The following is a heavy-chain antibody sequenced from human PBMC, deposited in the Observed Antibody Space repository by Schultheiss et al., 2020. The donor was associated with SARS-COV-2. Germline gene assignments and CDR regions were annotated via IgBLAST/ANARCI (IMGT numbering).Heavy chain of an antibody. J-gene: IGHJ5*02. CDR3: ARLLGYGDSGPFDP. Sequence: GSLRLSCTVSGGSISSYYWSWIRQPPGKGLEWIGYIYYSGSTNYNPSLKSRVTISVDTSKNQFSLKLSSVTAADTAVYYCARLLGYGDSGPFDPWGQGTLVTVSS. V-gene: IGHV4-59*12. D-gene: IGHD4-17*01. CDR2: IYYSGST. CDR1: GGSISSYY.